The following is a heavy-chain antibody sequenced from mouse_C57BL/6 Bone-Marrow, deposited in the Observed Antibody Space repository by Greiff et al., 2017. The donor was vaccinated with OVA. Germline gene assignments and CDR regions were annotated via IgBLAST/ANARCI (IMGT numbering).Heavy chain of an antibody. CDR2: ISSGSSTI. V-gene: IGHV5-17*01. Sequence: LVESGGGLVKPGGSLKLSCAASGFTFSDYGMHWVRQAPEKGLEWVAYISSGSSTIYYADTVKGRFTISRDNAKNTLFLQMTSLRSEDTAMYYCATNYDYDWYFDVWGTGTTVTVSS. D-gene: IGHD2-4*01. J-gene: IGHJ1*03. CDR1: GFTFSDYG. CDR3: ATNYDYDWYFDV.